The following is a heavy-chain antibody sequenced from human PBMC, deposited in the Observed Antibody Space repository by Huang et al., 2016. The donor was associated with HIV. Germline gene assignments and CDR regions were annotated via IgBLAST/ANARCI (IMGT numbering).Heavy chain of an antibody. CDR2: GYESGTT. CDR1: GDSVSSHY. J-gene: IGHJ5*02. V-gene: IGHV4-59*02. D-gene: IGHD6-19*01. Sequence: QVRLQESGPGLVKPSETLSLSCTVSGDSVSSHYWGWIRHPPGKGLEWIGNGYESGTTKYNPRLKSRITIAVDTSKNGFSLNITSVSAADTAMYFCVRDQGRLAVGGIDNWFDPWGQGALVTVSS. CDR3: VRDQGRLAVGGIDNWFDP.